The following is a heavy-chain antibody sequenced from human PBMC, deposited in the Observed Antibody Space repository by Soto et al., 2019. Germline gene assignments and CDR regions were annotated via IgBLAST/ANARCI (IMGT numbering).Heavy chain of an antibody. CDR1: VFTFSSYA. Sequence: PVGSLRLSCAASVFTFSSYAMHCVRDSPGKWLEWVAVISYDGSNKYYADSVKGRFTISRDNSKNTLYLQMNSLRAEDTAVYYCARGIDYGDYGAETNFQYWGQATLVNVS. CDR2: ISYDGSNK. CDR3: ARGIDYGDYGAETNFQY. D-gene: IGHD4-17*01. V-gene: IGHV3-30-3*01. J-gene: IGHJ4*02.